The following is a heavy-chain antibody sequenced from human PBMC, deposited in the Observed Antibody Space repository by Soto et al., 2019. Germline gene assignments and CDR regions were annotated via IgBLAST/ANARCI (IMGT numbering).Heavy chain of an antibody. CDR2: IYYIGST. Sequence: QVQLQESGPGLVKPSQTLSLTCTVSGGSISSGGYYWNWIRQHPGKGLEWIGYIYYIGSTYYNPSLKSRFTISLDTSKTHFSLRLSSVTAAHTAVFYCARSFFPWGQGTLVTVSS. D-gene: IGHD3-3*01. CDR3: ARSFFP. V-gene: IGHV4-31*03. CDR1: GGSISSGGYY. J-gene: IGHJ5*02.